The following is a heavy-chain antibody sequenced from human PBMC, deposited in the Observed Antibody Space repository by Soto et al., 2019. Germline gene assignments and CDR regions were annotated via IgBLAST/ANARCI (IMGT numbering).Heavy chain of an antibody. CDR1: GYSFTGYS. CDR2: IIPNNGTT. Sequence: ASVKVSCKASGYSFTGYSMHWVRQAPGQGLEWMGWIIPNNGTTNYARKFQGRVTITGDESTSTAYMELSSLRSEDTAVYYCARTTNHLTGYPNGLDYWGQGTLVTVSS. CDR3: ARTTNHLTGYPNGLDY. D-gene: IGHD3-9*01. V-gene: IGHV1-2*02. J-gene: IGHJ4*02.